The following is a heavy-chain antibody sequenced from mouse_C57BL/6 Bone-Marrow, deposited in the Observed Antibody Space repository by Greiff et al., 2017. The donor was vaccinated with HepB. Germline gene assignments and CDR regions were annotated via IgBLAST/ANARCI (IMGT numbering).Heavy chain of an antibody. CDR2: IHPNSGST. Sequence: QVQLQQPGAELVKPGASVKLSCKASGYTFTSYWMHWVKQRPGQGLEWIGMIHPNSGSTNYNEKFKSKATLTVDKSSSTAYMQLSSLTSEDSAVYYCASCGPPYWYFDVWGTGTTVTVSS. V-gene: IGHV1-64*01. CDR1: GYTFTSYW. CDR3: ASCGPPYWYFDV. J-gene: IGHJ1*03.